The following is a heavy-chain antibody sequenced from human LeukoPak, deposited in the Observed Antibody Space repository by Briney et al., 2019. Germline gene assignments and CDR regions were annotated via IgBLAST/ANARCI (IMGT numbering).Heavy chain of an antibody. D-gene: IGHD3-3*01. CDR3: AKDSPSLRSGIPDY. V-gene: IGHV3-30*02. Sequence: GGSLRLSCAASGFTFSSYGMHWVRQAPGKGLEWVAFIRYDGSNKYYADSVKGRFTISRDNSKNTLYLQMNSLRAEDTAVYYCAKDSPSLRSGIPDYWGQGTLVTVSS. CDR1: GFTFSSYG. CDR2: IRYDGSNK. J-gene: IGHJ4*02.